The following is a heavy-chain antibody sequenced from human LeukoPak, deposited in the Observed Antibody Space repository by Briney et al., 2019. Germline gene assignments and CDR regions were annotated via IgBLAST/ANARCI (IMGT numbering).Heavy chain of an antibody. D-gene: IGHD3-9*01. CDR1: RYTFTDYY. CDR3: ARETGYYFDN. Sequence: ASLKVSCKASRYTFTDYYLHSVRQAPGQGLEWMGWINPNSGVTNYAQNFQGRVTMARDTSINTAYLELSSLTSDDTAVYYCARETGYYFDNWGQGTLVTVSS. J-gene: IGHJ4*02. CDR2: INPNSGVT. V-gene: IGHV1-2*02.